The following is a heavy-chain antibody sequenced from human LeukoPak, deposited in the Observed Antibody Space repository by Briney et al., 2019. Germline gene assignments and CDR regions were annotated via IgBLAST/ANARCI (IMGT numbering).Heavy chain of an antibody. J-gene: IGHJ3*01. D-gene: IGHD3-10*01. CDR3: ARQRFGDVHAFDV. CDR1: GYSFSAYT. CDR2: ITVYNNKT. V-gene: IGHV1-18*01. Sequence: EASVKVPCKASGYSFSAYTVSWVRQAPGQGLEWMALITVYNNKTDYAQKFEGRVTVTTDTSTSTAYMELRSLTSDDTAVYYCARQRFGDVHAFDVWGQGTVVSVS.